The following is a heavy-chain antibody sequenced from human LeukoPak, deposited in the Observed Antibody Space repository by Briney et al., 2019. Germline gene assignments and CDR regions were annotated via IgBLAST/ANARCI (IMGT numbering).Heavy chain of an antibody. CDR2: ISSGGSTI. V-gene: IGHV3-48*04. J-gene: IGHJ4*02. D-gene: IGHD6-19*01. CDR1: GFTFSTYN. Sequence: PGGSLRLSCAAPGFTFSTYNMDWVRQAPGKGLEWVSYISSGGSTIYYADSVKGRFTISRDNAKNSLFLQMNSLRAEDTAVYYCARDSRATSGWKTFDYWGQGTLVTVSS. CDR3: ARDSRATSGWKTFDY.